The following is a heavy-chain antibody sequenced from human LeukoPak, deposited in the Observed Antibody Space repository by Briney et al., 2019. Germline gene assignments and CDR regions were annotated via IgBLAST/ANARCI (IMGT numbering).Heavy chain of an antibody. CDR3: ASAGYFKPLDF. CDR2: SKPDSGGT. Sequence: ASVKVSCKSSGHXFTDYYIHWVRQAPGQGLEWMGWSKPDSGGTRYAQEFQARVTMTRDTSISTVYMELSRLTSDDTAVYYCASAGYFKPLDFWGQGTLVTVSS. D-gene: IGHD2/OR15-2a*01. J-gene: IGHJ4*02. CDR1: GHXFTDYY. V-gene: IGHV1-2*02.